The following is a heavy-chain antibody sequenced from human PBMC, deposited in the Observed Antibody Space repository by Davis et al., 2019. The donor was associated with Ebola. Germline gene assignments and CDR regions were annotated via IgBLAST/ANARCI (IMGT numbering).Heavy chain of an antibody. Sequence: AASVKVSCKASGYTFTSYGISWVRQAPGQGLEWMGWISAYNGNTNYAQKLQGRVTMTTDKTTSTVHMELRSLTSDDTAVYYCARSFGVVIIGAFDMWGQGTMVTVSS. J-gene: IGHJ3*02. CDR3: ARSFGVVIIGAFDM. CDR2: ISAYNGNT. D-gene: IGHD3-3*01. V-gene: IGHV1-18*04. CDR1: GYTFTSYG.